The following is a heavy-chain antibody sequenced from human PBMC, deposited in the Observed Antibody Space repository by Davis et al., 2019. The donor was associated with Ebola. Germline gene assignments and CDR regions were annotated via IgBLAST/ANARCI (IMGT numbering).Heavy chain of an antibody. CDR3: ARSVGIAAAADY. Sequence: GGSLRLSCAASGFTFSDYYMSWVRQAPGKGLEWVSVIYTGGRTYYTDSVKGRFTISRDNSKNTIYLQMNSLRAEDTAVYYCARSVGIAAAADYWGQGTLVTVSS. D-gene: IGHD6-13*01. V-gene: IGHV3-66*01. CDR1: GFTFSDYY. CDR2: IYTGGRT. J-gene: IGHJ4*02.